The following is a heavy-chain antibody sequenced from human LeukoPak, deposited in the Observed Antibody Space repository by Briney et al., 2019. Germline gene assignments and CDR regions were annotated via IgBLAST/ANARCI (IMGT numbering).Heavy chain of an antibody. D-gene: IGHD6-19*01. CDR1: GFTFSSYG. J-gene: IGHJ4*02. Sequence: PGGSLRLSCAASGFTFSSYGMHWVRQAPGKGLEWVAFIRYVGSNKYYADSVKGRFTISRDNSKNTLYLQMNSLRAEDTAVYYCAKESGYTSGWNYYFDYWGQGTLVTVSS. CDR3: AKESGYTSGWNYYFDY. CDR2: IRYVGSNK. V-gene: IGHV3-30*02.